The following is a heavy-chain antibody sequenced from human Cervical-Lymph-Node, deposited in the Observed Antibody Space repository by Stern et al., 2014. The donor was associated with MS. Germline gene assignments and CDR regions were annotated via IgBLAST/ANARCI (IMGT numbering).Heavy chain of an antibody. Sequence: LQLQESGPGLVKPSQTLSLTCAVTGGSISSAEYYWSWIRQSPGKGLEWIGYIHNRWTTYSNPSLKSRVTISVDTSKNQFSLKLRSVTAADTAVYYCSRDADGYSLVFGYWGRGTLVTVSS. J-gene: IGHJ4*02. CDR1: GGSISSAEYY. CDR3: SRDADGYSLVFGY. CDR2: IHNRWTT. V-gene: IGHV4-30-4*01. D-gene: IGHD5-24*01.